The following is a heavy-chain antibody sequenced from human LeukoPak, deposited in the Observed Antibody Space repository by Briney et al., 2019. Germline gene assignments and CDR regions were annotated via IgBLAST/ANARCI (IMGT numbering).Heavy chain of an antibody. CDR2: INPNSGGT. D-gene: IGHD3-16*01. V-gene: IGHV1-2*02. J-gene: IGHJ6*03. CDR3: AGGGLPIYYYYIDV. Sequence: ASVKVSCKASVYTFTGYYMHWVRQAPGQGLEWMGWINPNSGGTNYAQKFQGRVTMTRDTSINTAYMELSRLRSDDTVVYYCAGGGLPIYYYYIDVWGKGTTVTVSS. CDR1: VYTFTGYY.